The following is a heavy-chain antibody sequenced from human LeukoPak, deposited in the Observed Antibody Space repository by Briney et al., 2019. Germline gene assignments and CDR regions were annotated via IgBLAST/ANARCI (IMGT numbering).Heavy chain of an antibody. CDR2: ISGSGGST. D-gene: IGHD3-9*01. Sequence: GGSLRLSCAASGFTFSSYAMSWVRQAPGKGLEWVSAISGSGGSTYYADSVKGWFTISRDNSKDTLYLQMNSLRAEDTALYYCAKDLRYFDWLQLNWFDPWGQGTLVTVSS. CDR1: GFTFSSYA. J-gene: IGHJ5*02. CDR3: AKDLRYFDWLQLNWFDP. V-gene: IGHV3-23*01.